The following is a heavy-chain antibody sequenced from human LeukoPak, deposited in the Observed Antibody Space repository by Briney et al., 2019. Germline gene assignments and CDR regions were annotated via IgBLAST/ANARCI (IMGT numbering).Heavy chain of an antibody. D-gene: IGHD2-2*01. CDR2: IYYSGST. J-gene: IGHJ2*01. Sequence: PSETLSLTCTVSGGSISPYYWSWIRQPPGKGLEWIGYIYYSGSTNYNPSLKSRVTISVDTSKNQFSLKLSSVTAADTAVYCCARARPPGCSSTSCYDWYFDLWGRGTLVTVSS. V-gene: IGHV4-59*01. CDR1: GGSISPYY. CDR3: ARARPPGCSSTSCYDWYFDL.